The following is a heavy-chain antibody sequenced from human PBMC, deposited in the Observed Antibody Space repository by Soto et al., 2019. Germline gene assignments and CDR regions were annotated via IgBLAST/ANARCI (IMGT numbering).Heavy chain of an antibody. CDR3: ALPPDMGGYSGYYGMDV. Sequence: GGSLRLSCAASGFTFSSYAMSWVRQAPGKGLEWVSAISGSGGSTYYADSVKGRFTISRDNSKNTLYLQMNSLRAEDTAVYYCALPPDMGGYSGYYGMDVWGQGTTVTVSS. D-gene: IGHD5-12*01. CDR1: GFTFSSYA. J-gene: IGHJ6*02. V-gene: IGHV3-23*01. CDR2: ISGSGGST.